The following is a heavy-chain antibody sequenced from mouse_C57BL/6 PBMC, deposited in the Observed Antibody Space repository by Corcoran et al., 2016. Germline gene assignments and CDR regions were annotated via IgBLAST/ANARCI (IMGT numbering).Heavy chain of an antibody. Sequence: QVQLQQSGAELARPGASVKLSCKASGYTFTSYGISWVKQRTGQGLEWIGEIYPRSGKTYYNEKFKGKATLTADKSSSTAYMELRSLTSEDSAVYFCAREKLEYAMDYWGQGTSVTVSS. D-gene: IGHD1-3*01. CDR2: IYPRSGKT. J-gene: IGHJ4*01. CDR1: GYTFTSYG. V-gene: IGHV1-81*01. CDR3: AREKLEYAMDY.